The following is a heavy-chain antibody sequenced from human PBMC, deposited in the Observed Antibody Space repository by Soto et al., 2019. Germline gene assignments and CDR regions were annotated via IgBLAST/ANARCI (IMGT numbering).Heavy chain of an antibody. Sequence: GGSLRLSCAASGFTFSSYSMNWVRQAPGKGLEWVSYISSSSSTIYYADSVKGRFTISRDNAKNSLYLQMNSLRDEDTAVYYCARDLPGYGGNSLVYYGMDVWGQGTTVTVSS. J-gene: IGHJ6*02. D-gene: IGHD2-21*02. CDR3: ARDLPGYGGNSLVYYGMDV. CDR1: GFTFSSYS. CDR2: ISSSSSTI. V-gene: IGHV3-48*02.